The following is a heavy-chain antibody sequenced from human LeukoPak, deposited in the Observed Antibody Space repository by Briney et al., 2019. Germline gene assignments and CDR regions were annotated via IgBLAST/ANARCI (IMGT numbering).Heavy chain of an antibody. CDR3: ARGHYGLDV. CDR2: ISTSSSAI. J-gene: IGHJ6*02. Sequence: GRSLRLSCAASGFTFSDFYMSWIRQAPGRGLEWVSYISTSSSAIYYADSVKGRFTISRDTAKSSLYLQMNSLRAEDTAVYYCARGHYGLDVWGQGTTVTVSS. CDR1: GFTFSDFY. V-gene: IGHV3-11*01.